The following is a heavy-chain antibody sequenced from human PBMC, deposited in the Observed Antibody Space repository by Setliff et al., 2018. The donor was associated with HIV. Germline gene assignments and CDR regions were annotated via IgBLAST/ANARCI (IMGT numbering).Heavy chain of an antibody. V-gene: IGHV3-11*03. D-gene: IGHD3-22*01. CDR3: AKRDYEDSTSYAPFFQY. CDR2: ISSSSTYT. Sequence: GGSLRLSCTASGFTFSDYYMSWIRQAPGKGLEWVSYISSSSTYTNYLDSVKGRFTISRDNSQNTLYLQMNSLTAEDTAIYYCAKRDYEDSTSYAPFFQYWGQGTLVTVSS. J-gene: IGHJ1*01. CDR1: GFTFSDYY.